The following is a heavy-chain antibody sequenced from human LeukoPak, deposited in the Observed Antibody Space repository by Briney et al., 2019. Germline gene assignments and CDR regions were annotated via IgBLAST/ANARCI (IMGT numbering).Heavy chain of an antibody. D-gene: IGHD3-3*01. V-gene: IGHV4-61*01. CDR1: GGSVSSGTYY. CDR2: IYYSGGT. J-gene: IGHJ6*02. Sequence: PSETLSLTCTVSGGSVSSGTYYWSWIRQPPGKGLEWIGYIYYSGGTKYNPSLKSRVTISVDTSKNQFSLKLSSVTAADTAVYYCARDYDFWSGAQGSRVGMDVWGQGTTVTVSS. CDR3: ARDYDFWSGAQGSRVGMDV.